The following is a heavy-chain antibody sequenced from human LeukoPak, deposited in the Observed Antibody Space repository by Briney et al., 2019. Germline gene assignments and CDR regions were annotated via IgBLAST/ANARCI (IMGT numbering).Heavy chain of an antibody. V-gene: IGHV1-2*02. CDR1: GYTFTGYY. J-gene: IGHJ6*02. D-gene: IGHD3-3*01. CDR3: ARGYYDFWSGYTPMAFDYYYGMDV. Sequence: ASVKVSCKASGYTFTGYYMHWVRQAPGQGLEWMGWINPNSGGTNYAQKFQGRVTMTRDTSISTAYMELSRLRSDDTAVYYCARGYYDFWSGYTPMAFDYYYGMDVWGQGTTVTVSS. CDR2: INPNSGGT.